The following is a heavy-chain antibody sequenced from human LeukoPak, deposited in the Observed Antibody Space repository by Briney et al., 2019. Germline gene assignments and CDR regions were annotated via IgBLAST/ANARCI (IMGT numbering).Heavy chain of an antibody. Sequence: TGGALRLSCAASGFTFSSYEMNWVRQAPGKGLEWISYIDSSSRTIHYADSVKGRFTISRDNAKNSLYLQMNSLRAEDTAVYYCARDATVGVPGTLYFDHWGQGTLVTVSS. V-gene: IGHV3-48*03. CDR2: IDSSSRTI. J-gene: IGHJ4*02. CDR3: ARDATVGVPGTLYFDH. D-gene: IGHD6-19*01. CDR1: GFTFSSYE.